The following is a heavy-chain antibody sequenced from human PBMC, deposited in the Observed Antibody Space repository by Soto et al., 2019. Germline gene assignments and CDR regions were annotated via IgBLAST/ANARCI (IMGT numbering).Heavy chain of an antibody. D-gene: IGHD2-2*01. CDR2: IYYSGST. CDR3: ARDSGVVVVPAAISSSRWFDP. J-gene: IGHJ5*02. V-gene: IGHV4-59*01. Sequence: QVQLQESGPGLVKPSETLSLTCTVSGGSISSYYWSWIRQPPGKGLEWSGYIYYSGSTNYNPSLKSRVTISVDTSKNQFSLKLSSVTAADTAVYYCARDSGVVVVPAAISSSRWFDPWGQGTLVTVSS. CDR1: GGSISSYY.